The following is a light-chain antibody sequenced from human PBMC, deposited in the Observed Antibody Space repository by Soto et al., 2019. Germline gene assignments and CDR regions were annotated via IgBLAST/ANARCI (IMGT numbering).Light chain of an antibody. J-gene: IGKJ4*01. CDR2: GAS. CDR1: QSITNN. CDR3: QHFNNWPPELT. Sequence: EIVLTQSASTLSVSPGERATLSCGASQSITNNLAWYQQRPGQAPRLLVYGASTRATGVPARFSGSGSGTEFTLTISSLQSEDFATYYCQHFNNWPPELTFGGGTKVDIK. V-gene: IGKV3-15*01.